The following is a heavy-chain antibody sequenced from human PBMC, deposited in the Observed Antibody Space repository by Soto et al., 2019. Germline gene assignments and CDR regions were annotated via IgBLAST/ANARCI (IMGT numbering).Heavy chain of an antibody. CDR1: GGSISSGGYY. J-gene: IGHJ4*02. Sequence: SETLSLTCTVSGGSISSGGYYWSWIRQHPGKGLEWIGYIYQSGSTYYNPSLKSRVTISVDWSKNQFFLNLRSVTAADTAGYYCARGQYRRDYWGQGTLVTVSS. D-gene: IGHD3-16*02. CDR3: ARGQYRRDY. V-gene: IGHV4-31*03. CDR2: IYQSGST.